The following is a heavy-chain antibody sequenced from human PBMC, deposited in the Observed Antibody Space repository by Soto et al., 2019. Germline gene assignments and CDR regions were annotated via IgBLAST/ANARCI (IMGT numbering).Heavy chain of an antibody. V-gene: IGHV4-34*01. D-gene: IGHD3-10*01. CDR1: GGSFSGYS. Sequence: QVQLQQRGAGLLKPSETLSLTCAVYGGSFSGYSWSWIRQPPGKGLEWIGEINHSGSTNYNPSLKSRVTISVDTSKNQFSLKLSSMTAADTAVYYWARGLLFFGELRSPFDYWGQGTLVTVSS. CDR3: ARGLLFFGELRSPFDY. J-gene: IGHJ4*02. CDR2: INHSGST.